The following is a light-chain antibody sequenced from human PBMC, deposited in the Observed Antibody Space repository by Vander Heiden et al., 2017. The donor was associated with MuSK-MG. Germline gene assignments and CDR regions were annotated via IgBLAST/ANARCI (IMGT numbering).Light chain of an antibody. J-gene: IGLJ2*01. CDR3: HVWHASPEHVVV. V-gene: IGLV3-21*02. CDR1: NIGIKT. CDR2: EES. Sequence: SYVLTQPPSVSVAPGQTARITCGGHNIGIKTVHWYQQRPGRAPVLCAVEESDRPSGIPGRFSGSKSGNTENPNTHTVEAGDESDYDGHVWHASPEHVVVFGRGTKLTVL.